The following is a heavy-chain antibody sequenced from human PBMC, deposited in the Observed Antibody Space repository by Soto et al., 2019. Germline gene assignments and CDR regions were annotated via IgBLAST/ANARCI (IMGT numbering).Heavy chain of an antibody. D-gene: IGHD2-2*01. J-gene: IGHJ3*02. CDR3: AGVIGSVVDHAFDI. V-gene: IGHV3-66*01. Sequence: GGSLRLSCAASGFTVSSNYMSWVRQAPGKGLEWVSVIYSGGSTYYADSVKGRFTISRDNSKNTLYLQMNSLRAEDTAVYYCAGVIGSVVDHAFDIWGQGTMVTVSS. CDR1: GFTVSSNY. CDR2: IYSGGST.